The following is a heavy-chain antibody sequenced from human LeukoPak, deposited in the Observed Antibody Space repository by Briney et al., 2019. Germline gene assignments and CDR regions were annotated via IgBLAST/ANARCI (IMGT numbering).Heavy chain of an antibody. CDR3: AREYGLSSIVEMATISPLDY. CDR2: ISYDGSNK. D-gene: IGHD5-24*01. J-gene: IGHJ4*02. V-gene: IGHV3-30-3*01. CDR1: GFTFSSYA. Sequence: GGSLRLSCAASGFTFSSYAMHWVRQAPGKGLEWVAVISYDGSNKYYADSVKGRFTISRDNSKNTLYLQMNSLRAEDTAVYYCAREYGLSSIVEMATISPLDYWGQGTLVTVSS.